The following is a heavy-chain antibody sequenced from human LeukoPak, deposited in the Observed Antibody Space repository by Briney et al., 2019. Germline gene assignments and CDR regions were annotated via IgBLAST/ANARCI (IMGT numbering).Heavy chain of an antibody. V-gene: IGHV4-39*07. Sequence: NSSETLSLTCTVSGGSISSSSHYWGWSRQPPGKALEWLGNIFYSGSTYYSPSLKSRVTISVDTSKNQFSLKRSSVTAADTAVYYCARDDPHIRELENWFDPWGQGTLVTVSS. CDR1: GGSISSSSHY. J-gene: IGHJ5*02. D-gene: IGHD1-26*01. CDR3: ARDDPHIRELENWFDP. CDR2: IFYSGST.